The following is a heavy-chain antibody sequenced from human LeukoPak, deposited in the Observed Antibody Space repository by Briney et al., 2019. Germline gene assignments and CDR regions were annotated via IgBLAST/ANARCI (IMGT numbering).Heavy chain of an antibody. CDR3: ARVLDYYGSGSRDFDY. V-gene: IGHV4-34*01. J-gene: IGHJ4*02. CDR1: GGSFSGYY. Sequence: SETLSLTCAVYGGSFSGYYWSWIRQPPGKGLEWIGEINHSGSTNYNPSLKSRVTISVDTSKNQFSLKLSSVTAADTAVYYCARVLDYYGSGSRDFDYWGQGTLVTVSS. D-gene: IGHD3-10*01. CDR2: INHSGST.